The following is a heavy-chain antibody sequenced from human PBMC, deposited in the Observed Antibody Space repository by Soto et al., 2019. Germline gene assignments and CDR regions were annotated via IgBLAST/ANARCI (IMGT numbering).Heavy chain of an antibody. Sequence: QVQLVESGGGVVQPGRSLRLSCAASGFTFSSYGMHWVRQAPGKGLEWVAVISYDGSNKYYADSVKGRFTISRDNSKNTLYLQMNSLRAEDRAGYYCAKARKWIFYYWGQGTLVTVSS. D-gene: IGHD5-12*01. V-gene: IGHV3-30*18. CDR1: GFTFSSYG. J-gene: IGHJ4*02. CDR2: ISYDGSNK. CDR3: AKARKWIFYY.